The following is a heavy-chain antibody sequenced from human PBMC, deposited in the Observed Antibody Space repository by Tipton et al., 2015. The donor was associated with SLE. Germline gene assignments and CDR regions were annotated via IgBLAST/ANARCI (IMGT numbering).Heavy chain of an antibody. V-gene: IGHV3-23*01. CDR1: GFTFSSYA. CDR2: ISGSGGST. CDR3: AKDPSGCSGGSCYGY. J-gene: IGHJ4*02. D-gene: IGHD2-15*01. Sequence: SLRLSCAASGFTFSSYAMSWARQAPGKGLEWVSAISGSGGSTYYADSVKGRFTISRDNSKNTLYLQMNSLRAEDTAVYYCAKDPSGCSGGSCYGYWGQGTLVTVSS.